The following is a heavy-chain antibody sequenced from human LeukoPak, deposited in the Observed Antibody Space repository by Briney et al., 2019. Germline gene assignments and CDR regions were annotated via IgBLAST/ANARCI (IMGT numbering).Heavy chain of an antibody. D-gene: IGHD1-26*01. V-gene: IGHV4-34*01. CDR1: GGSFSGYY. Sequence: PSETLSLTCAVYGGSFSGYYWSWIRQPPGKGLEWIGEINHSGSTNYNPSLKSRATISVDTSKNQFSLKQSSVTAADTAVYYCARIVGATMDVWGQGTTVTVSS. J-gene: IGHJ6*02. CDR3: ARIVGATMDV. CDR2: INHSGST.